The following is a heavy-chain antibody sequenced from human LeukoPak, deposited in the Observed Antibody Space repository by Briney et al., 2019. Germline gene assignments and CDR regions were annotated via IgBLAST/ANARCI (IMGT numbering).Heavy chain of an antibody. CDR2: ISSSGSTI. CDR3: ARELGCLDY. J-gene: IGHJ4*02. Sequence: GGSLRLSCAASGFTFSSSWMTWVRQAPGKGLEWVSYISSSGSTIYYADSVKGRFTISRDNAKNSLYLQMNSLRAEDTAVYYCARELGCLDYWGQGTLVTVSS. V-gene: IGHV3-48*04. D-gene: IGHD6-13*01. CDR1: GFTFSSSW.